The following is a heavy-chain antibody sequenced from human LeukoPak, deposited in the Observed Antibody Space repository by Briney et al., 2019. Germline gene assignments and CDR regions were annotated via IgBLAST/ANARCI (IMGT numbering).Heavy chain of an antibody. CDR1: GFTFSSYS. J-gene: IGHJ6*02. D-gene: IGHD2-2*01. CDR2: ISSSSYI. V-gene: IGHV3-21*01. CDR3: ARVQPLYGMDV. Sequence: GGSLRLSCAASGFTFSSYSMNWVRQAPGKGLEWVSSISSSSYIYYADSVKGRFTISRDNAKNSLYLQMNSLRAEDTAVYYCARVQPLYGMDVWGQGTTVTVSS.